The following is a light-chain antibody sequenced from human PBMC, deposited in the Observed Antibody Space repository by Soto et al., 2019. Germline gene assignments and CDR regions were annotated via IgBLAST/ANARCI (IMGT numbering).Light chain of an antibody. Sequence: DIQMTQSPSSLSASVGDRITITCQASQDIKQYVNWYQQKPGKAPVLLIFDGSRLEAGAPSRFSGSGLGTEFSFTISSLQPEDIGTYFCQQYNNLPYTFGQGTKLDIK. CDR1: QDIKQY. CDR2: DGS. CDR3: QQYNNLPYT. J-gene: IGKJ2*01. V-gene: IGKV1-33*01.